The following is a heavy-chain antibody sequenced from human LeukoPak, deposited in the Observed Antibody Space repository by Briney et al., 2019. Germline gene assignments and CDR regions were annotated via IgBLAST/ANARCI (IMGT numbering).Heavy chain of an antibody. CDR3: ARVRGYDRCWFDP. CDR1: GYSISSGYY. J-gene: IGHJ5*02. Sequence: SETLSLTCAVSGYSISSGYYWGWIRQPPGKGLEWIGSIYHSGSTYYNPSLKSRVTISVDTSKNQFSLKLSSVTAADTAVYCCARVRGYDRCWFDPWGQGTLVTVSS. V-gene: IGHV4-38-2*01. CDR2: IYHSGST. D-gene: IGHD5-12*01.